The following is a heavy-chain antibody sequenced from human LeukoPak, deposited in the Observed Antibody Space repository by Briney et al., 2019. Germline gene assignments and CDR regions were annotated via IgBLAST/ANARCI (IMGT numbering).Heavy chain of an antibody. V-gene: IGHV4-4*07. CDR2: INTSGST. D-gene: IGHD3-22*01. CDR3: ARDHGGSAYYFDY. Sequence: SETLSLTCNVSGVSMKGYYWSWIRQPPGKGLEWIGRINTSGSTNYNPSLKSRVTMSVDTSKNQFSLKLSSVTAADTAVYYCARDHGGSAYYFDYWGQGTLVTVSS. CDR1: GVSMKGYY. J-gene: IGHJ4*02.